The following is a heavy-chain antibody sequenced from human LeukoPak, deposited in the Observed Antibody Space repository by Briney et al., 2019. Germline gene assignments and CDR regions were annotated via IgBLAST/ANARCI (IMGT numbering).Heavy chain of an antibody. D-gene: IGHD3-22*01. Sequence: SETLSLTCTVSGGSISSYYWSWIRQPPGKGLEWIGYIYYSGSTNYNPSLKSRVTISVDTSKNQFSLKLSSVTAADTAVYYCARGGGAPTYYYDSSGYRPPRSRDPLFDYWGQGTLVTVSS. CDR3: ARGGGAPTYYYDSSGYRPPRSRDPLFDY. CDR2: IYYSGST. J-gene: IGHJ4*02. CDR1: GGSISSYY. V-gene: IGHV4-59*12.